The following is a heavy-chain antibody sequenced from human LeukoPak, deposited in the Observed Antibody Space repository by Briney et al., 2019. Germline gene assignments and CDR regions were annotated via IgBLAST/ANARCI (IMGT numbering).Heavy chain of an antibody. V-gene: IGHV4-30-2*01. CDR3: ARVSYDSSGSPKSFDY. J-gene: IGHJ4*02. CDR2: IYHSGST. D-gene: IGHD3-22*01. CDR1: GGSISSGGYS. Sequence: SETLSLTCAVSGGSISSGGYSWSWIRQPPGKGLEWIGYIYHSGSTYCNPSLKSRVTISVDGSKNQFSLKVSSVTAADTAVYYCARVSYDSSGSPKSFDYWGQGTLVTVSS.